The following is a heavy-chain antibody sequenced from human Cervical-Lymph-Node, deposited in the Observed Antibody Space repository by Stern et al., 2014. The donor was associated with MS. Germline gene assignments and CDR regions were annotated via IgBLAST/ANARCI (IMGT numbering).Heavy chain of an antibody. J-gene: IGHJ4*02. CDR1: GFTFSNDW. CDR3: TTYIVGGDY. D-gene: IGHD1-26*01. V-gene: IGHV3-15*01. Sequence: VQLVESGGGLVKPGGSLRLSCSAAGFTFSNDWMSWVRQAAGKGLAWVGRLKRKSDGGNTDHAATVGGRITISRDESNNTLTVQMSSLKTEDTAVYYCTTYIVGGDYWGQGTLVTVSS. CDR2: LKRKSDGGNT.